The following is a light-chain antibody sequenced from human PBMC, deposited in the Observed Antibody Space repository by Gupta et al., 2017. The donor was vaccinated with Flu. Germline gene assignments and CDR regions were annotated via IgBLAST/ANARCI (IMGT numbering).Light chain of an antibody. CDR1: QSVSSY. Sequence: EIVLTQSPANLSLSPGERATLSCRASQSVSSYLAWYQQRPGQAPRLLIYDASSRATGIPARFSGSGSGTEFTLSISSLEPEDFAVYYCQQRSNWPRTFGQGTKVEIK. V-gene: IGKV3-11*01. CDR2: DAS. J-gene: IGKJ1*01. CDR3: QQRSNWPRT.